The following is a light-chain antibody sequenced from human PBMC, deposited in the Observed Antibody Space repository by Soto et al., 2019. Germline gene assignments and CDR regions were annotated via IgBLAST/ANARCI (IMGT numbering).Light chain of an antibody. V-gene: IGKV3-15*01. Sequence: EIVMTQSPATLSVSPGERATLSCRASQSVSNNLAWYQQKRGQAPRLLIYGASTRATGIPARFSGSGSGTDFTLTISSLEPEDLAIYYCQQRQYWPPITFGQGTRLEIK. CDR1: QSVSNN. CDR2: GAS. J-gene: IGKJ5*01. CDR3: QQRQYWPPIT.